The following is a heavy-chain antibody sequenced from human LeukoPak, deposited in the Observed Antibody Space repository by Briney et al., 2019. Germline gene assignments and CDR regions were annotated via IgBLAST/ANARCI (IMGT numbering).Heavy chain of an antibody. J-gene: IGHJ3*02. V-gene: IGHV4-59*01. Sequence: SETLSLTCTVSGGSISSYYWSWIRQPPGKGLEWIGYIYYSGSTNYNPSLRSRVTISVDTSKNQFSLKLSSVTAADTAVYYCARSSRGSYYYAFDIWGQGTMVTVSS. CDR1: GGSISSYY. D-gene: IGHD1-26*01. CDR2: IYYSGST. CDR3: ARSSRGSYYYAFDI.